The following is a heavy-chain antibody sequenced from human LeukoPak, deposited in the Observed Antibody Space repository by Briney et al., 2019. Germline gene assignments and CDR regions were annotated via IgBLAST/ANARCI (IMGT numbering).Heavy chain of an antibody. J-gene: IGHJ4*02. CDR1: GYTFTSYD. CDR2: INPNSGGT. Sequence: ASVKVSCKASGYTFTSYDINWVRQATGQGLEWMGWINPNSGGTNYAQKFQVRGTMTRDTSISTAYMELSRLRSDDTAVYYCARGPHGRIYDILTGFDYWGQGTLVTVSS. D-gene: IGHD3-9*01. V-gene: IGHV1-2*02. CDR3: ARGPHGRIYDILTGFDY.